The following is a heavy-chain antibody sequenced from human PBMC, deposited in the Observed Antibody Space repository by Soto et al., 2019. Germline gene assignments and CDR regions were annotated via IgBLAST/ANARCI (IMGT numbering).Heavy chain of an antibody. CDR1: GFSLSTSGVG. V-gene: IGHV2-5*01. D-gene: IGHD6-19*01. Sequence: SGPTLVNPTQTLTLTCTFSGFSLSTSGVGVGWIRQPPGKALEWLALIYWNDDKRYSPSLKSRLTITKDTSKNQVVLTMTNMDPVDTATYYCAHNRLVVAGTTAETYYYYYYGMDVWGQGTTVTVSS. CDR2: IYWNDDK. CDR3: AHNRLVVAGTTAETYYYYYYGMDV. J-gene: IGHJ6*02.